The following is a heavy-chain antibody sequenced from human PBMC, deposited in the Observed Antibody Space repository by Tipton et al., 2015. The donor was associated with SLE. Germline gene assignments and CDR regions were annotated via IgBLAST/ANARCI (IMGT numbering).Heavy chain of an antibody. J-gene: IGHJ2*01. CDR1: GGSISSYY. Sequence: TLSLTCSVYGGSISSYYWSWIRQPPGKGLEWIGYIYYSGSTNFNPSLKSRVTISVDTSKNQFSLKLTSVTAADTAVYYCARVYPAMTGGYFDLWGRGTLVTVSS. D-gene: IGHD5-18*01. CDR3: ARVYPAMTGGYFDL. V-gene: IGHV4-59*01. CDR2: IYYSGST.